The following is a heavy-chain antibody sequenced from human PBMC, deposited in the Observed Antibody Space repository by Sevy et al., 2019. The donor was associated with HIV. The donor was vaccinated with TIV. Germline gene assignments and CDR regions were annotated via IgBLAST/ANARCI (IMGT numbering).Heavy chain of an antibody. Sequence: SSVKVSCKASGLPFSNSAVQWVRQTRGQRLEWLGWIVVGSSMTNYALKFQETVIITRDLSTSTVYMEMRNLRPEDSAVYYCAAEDTTRFGGPARVFDLWGQGTTVTVSS. V-gene: IGHV1-58*01. J-gene: IGHJ3*01. CDR3: AAEDTTRFGGPARVFDL. CDR1: GLPFSNSA. D-gene: IGHD3-16*01. CDR2: IVVGSSMT.